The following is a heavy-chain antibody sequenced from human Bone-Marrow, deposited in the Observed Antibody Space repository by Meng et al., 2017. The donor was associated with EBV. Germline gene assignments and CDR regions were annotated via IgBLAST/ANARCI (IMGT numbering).Heavy chain of an antibody. J-gene: IGHJ4*02. V-gene: IGHV1-69*01. CDR1: GGTFRCDA. Sequence: GQVVRSGAEGKKPGSSGKVSCKTSGGTFRCDAISWVRQAPGQGLEWMGGLIPLSDAPHYAQKFQGRVTITADESTSTHYLDLSGLRAEDTAVYYCASESGRGFTPDYWGQGTLVTVSS. CDR3: ASESGRGFTPDY. D-gene: IGHD3-10*01. CDR2: LIPLSDAP.